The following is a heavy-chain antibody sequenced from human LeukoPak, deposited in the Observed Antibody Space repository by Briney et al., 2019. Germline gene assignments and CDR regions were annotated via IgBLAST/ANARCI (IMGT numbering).Heavy chain of an antibody. V-gene: IGHV4-34*01. CDR1: GGSFSGYY. Sequence: SETLSLTCAVYGGSFSGYYWSWIRQPPGKGLEWIGEINHSGSTNYNPSLKSRVTISVDTSKNQFSLKLSSVTAADTAVYYCARVKPNRAYYYDSSGYTKGHAFDIWGQGTMVTVSS. CDR3: ARVKPNRAYYYDSSGYTKGHAFDI. J-gene: IGHJ3*02. CDR2: INHSGST. D-gene: IGHD3-22*01.